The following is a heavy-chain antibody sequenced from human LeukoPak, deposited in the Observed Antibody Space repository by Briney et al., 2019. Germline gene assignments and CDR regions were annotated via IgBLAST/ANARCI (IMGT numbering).Heavy chain of an antibody. D-gene: IGHD6-13*01. CDR1: GFTFSSYW. V-gene: IGHV3-74*01. J-gene: IGHJ3*02. CDR2: INSDGSST. Sequence: PGGSLRLSCAASGFTFSSYWMHWVRQAPGKGLVWVSRINSDGSSTRYADSVKGRFTNSRDNAKNTLYLQMNSLRAEDTAVYYCARSQQLLLSDAFDIWGQGTMVTVSS. CDR3: ARSQQLLLSDAFDI.